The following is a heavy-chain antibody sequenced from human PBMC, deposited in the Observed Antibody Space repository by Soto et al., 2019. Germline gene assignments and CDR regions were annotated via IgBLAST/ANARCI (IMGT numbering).Heavy chain of an antibody. J-gene: IGHJ3*02. CDR3: ERDSGDGYNHDAFDI. Sequence: ASVKVSCKASGYTFTGYYMHWVRQAPGQGLEWMGWINPNSGGTNYAQKFQGWVTMTRDTSISTAYMELSRLRSDDTAVYYCERDSGDGYNHDAFDIWGQGTMVTVSS. V-gene: IGHV1-2*04. CDR2: INPNSGGT. CDR1: GYTFTGYY. D-gene: IGHD5-12*01.